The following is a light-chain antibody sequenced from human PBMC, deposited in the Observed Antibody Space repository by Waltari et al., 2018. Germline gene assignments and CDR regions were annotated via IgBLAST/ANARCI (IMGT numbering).Light chain of an antibody. V-gene: IGLV3-25*03. CDR1: ALPRQY. Sequence: SYELTQPPSVSVSPGQTARISCSGDALPRQYVYWYQQKPGQAPTLVIYKDNDRPEGIAERFSGSSSGTTVTLTISGVQAEDEADYYCQSTDSSGTSWVFGGGTKLTVL. CDR3: QSTDSSGTSWV. CDR2: KDN. J-gene: IGLJ3*02.